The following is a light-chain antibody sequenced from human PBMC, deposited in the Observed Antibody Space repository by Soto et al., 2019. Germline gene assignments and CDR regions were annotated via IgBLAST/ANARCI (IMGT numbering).Light chain of an antibody. CDR3: DSYTSSTTHI. V-gene: IGLV2-14*01. Sequence: QSALTQPASVSGSPGQSITISCTGTNNDIGRHNYVSWYQQHPGKAPKLIIYEVANRPSGVSNRFSASKSGNTASLTISGLQAEDEADYYCDSYTSSTTHIFGGGTKVTVL. J-gene: IGLJ2*01. CDR2: EVA. CDR1: NNDIGRHNY.